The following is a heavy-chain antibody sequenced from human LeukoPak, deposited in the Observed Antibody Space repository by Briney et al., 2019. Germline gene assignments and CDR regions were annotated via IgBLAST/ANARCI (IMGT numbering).Heavy chain of an antibody. CDR3: ARDCSSSSRYLDY. CDR1: GGSFNGYY. J-gene: IGHJ4*02. V-gene: IGHV4-34*01. Sequence: SETLSLTCAVYGGSFNGYYWSWIRQPPGKGLEWIGEINHSGSTNYNPSLKSRVTISVDTSKNQFSLKLTSVTAADTAVYYCARDCSSSSRYLDYWGQGTLVTVSS. D-gene: IGHD2-2*01. CDR2: INHSGST.